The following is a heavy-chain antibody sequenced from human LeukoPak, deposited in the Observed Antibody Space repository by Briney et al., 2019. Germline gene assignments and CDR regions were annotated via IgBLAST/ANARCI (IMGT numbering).Heavy chain of an antibody. CDR3: ARGYYDSSGEFDY. D-gene: IGHD3-22*01. CDR2: IYSGGST. J-gene: IGHJ4*02. V-gene: IGHV3-66*01. Sequence: GSLRLSCAASGXTVSSNYMSWVRQAPGKGLEWVSVIYSGGSTYYADSVKGRFTISRDNSKNTLYLQMNSLRAEDTAVYYCARGYYDSSGEFDYWGQGTLVTVSS. CDR1: GXTVSSNY.